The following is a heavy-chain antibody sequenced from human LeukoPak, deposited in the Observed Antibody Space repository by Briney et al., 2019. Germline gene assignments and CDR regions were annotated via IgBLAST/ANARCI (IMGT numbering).Heavy chain of an antibody. CDR3: ARDSPLSPYDY. Sequence: ASVKVSCKASGYTFIRNAMHWVRQAPGQRLEWMGWINVGNGKTKYSQKFQGRVTITRDTSASTAYMEVSSLRSEDTAVYYRARDSPLSPYDYWGQGTLVTVSS. D-gene: IGHD3-16*02. V-gene: IGHV1-3*01. CDR2: INVGNGKT. J-gene: IGHJ4*02. CDR1: GYTFIRNA.